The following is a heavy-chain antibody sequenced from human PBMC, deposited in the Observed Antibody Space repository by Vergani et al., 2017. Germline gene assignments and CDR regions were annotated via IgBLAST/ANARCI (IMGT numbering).Heavy chain of an antibody. D-gene: IGHD4-11*01. V-gene: IGHV4-34*01. J-gene: IGHJ6*02. Sequence: QVQLQQWGGGLLKPSETLSLTCVVNGGSFTSYHWTWIRQSPGEGLEWVGDIDYTGRPDYNPSLKRRLTMSVDKSRNQFSLTLNSVTATDTAIYFCARVNTETNGHLYYYYDMDVWGQGTAVTV. CDR2: IDYTGRP. CDR1: GGSFTSYH. CDR3: ARVNTETNGHLYYYYDMDV.